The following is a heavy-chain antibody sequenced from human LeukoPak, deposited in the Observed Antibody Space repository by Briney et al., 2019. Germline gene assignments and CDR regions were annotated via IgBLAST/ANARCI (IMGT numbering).Heavy chain of an antibody. CDR1: GGSISSGSYY. Sequence: PSETLSLTCTVSGGSISSGSYYWSWIRQPAGKGLEWIGRIYTSGSSNYNPSLKSRVTISVDTSKNQFSLKLSSVTAADTAVYYCAREGRWLQLRNWFDPWGQGTLVTVSS. D-gene: IGHD5-24*01. CDR2: IYTSGSS. J-gene: IGHJ5*02. V-gene: IGHV4-61*02. CDR3: AREGRWLQLRNWFDP.